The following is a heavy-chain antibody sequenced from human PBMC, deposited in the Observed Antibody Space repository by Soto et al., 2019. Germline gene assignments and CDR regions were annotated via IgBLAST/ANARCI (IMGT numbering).Heavy chain of an antibody. CDR3: ARVGGSVYGASPIVDY. J-gene: IGHJ4*02. CDR2: INPNSGGT. Sequence: GASVKVSCKASGYTFTGYYMHWVRQAPGQGLEWMGWINPNSGGTNYAQKFQGRVTMTRDTSISTAYMELSRLRSDDTAVYYCARVGGSVYGASPIVDYWGQGTLVTVSS. CDR1: GYTFTGYY. V-gene: IGHV1-2*02. D-gene: IGHD1-26*01.